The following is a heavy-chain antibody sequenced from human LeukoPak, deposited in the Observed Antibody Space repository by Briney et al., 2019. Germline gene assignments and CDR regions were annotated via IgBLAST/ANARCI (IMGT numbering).Heavy chain of an antibody. CDR3: ATGRDWSNWFDP. CDR1: GGTFSSYA. V-gene: IGHV1-69*13. D-gene: IGHD5-24*01. CDR2: IIPIFGTA. J-gene: IGHJ5*02. Sequence: SVKVSCKASGGTFSSYAISCVRQAPGQGLEWMGGIIPIFGTANYAQKFQGRVTITADESTSTAYMELSSLRSEDTAVYYCATGRDWSNWFDPWGQGTLVTVSS.